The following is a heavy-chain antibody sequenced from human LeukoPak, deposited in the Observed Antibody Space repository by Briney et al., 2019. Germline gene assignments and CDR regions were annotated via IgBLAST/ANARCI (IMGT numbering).Heavy chain of an antibody. Sequence: PGGSLRLSCAASGFTFRSYWMRWVRQAPGKGLEWVANINQGGSVKYYVDSVKGRFTISRDDAKNSLYVQMNSLRDEDTAVYYCARVGYSGWNLEYWGQGTLVTVSS. J-gene: IGHJ4*02. CDR1: GFTFRSYW. CDR2: INQGGSVK. D-gene: IGHD5-12*01. CDR3: ARVGYSGWNLEY. V-gene: IGHV3-7*01.